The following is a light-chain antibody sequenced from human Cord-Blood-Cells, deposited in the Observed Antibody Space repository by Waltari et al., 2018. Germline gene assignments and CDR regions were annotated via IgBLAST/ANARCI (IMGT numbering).Light chain of an antibody. CDR3: QQYGSSPYT. V-gene: IGKV3-20*01. Sequence: EIVLTQSPGTLSLSPGERATLPCRASQSVSSSYLAWYQQKPGQAPRLLIYGASSRATGIPDRFSGSVSGTDFTLTISRLEPEDFAVYYCQQYGSSPYTFGQGTKLEIK. J-gene: IGKJ2*01. CDR1: QSVSSSY. CDR2: GAS.